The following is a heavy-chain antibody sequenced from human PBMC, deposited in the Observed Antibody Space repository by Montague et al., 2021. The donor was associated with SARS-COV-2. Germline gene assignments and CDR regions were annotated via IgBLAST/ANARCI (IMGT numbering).Heavy chain of an antibody. J-gene: IGHJ3*02. V-gene: IGHV4-39*01. Sequence: SETLSLTCTVSGGSISSSSYYWGWIRQPPGKGLEWIGSIYYNGSTYYNPSLKSRVTISVDTSKNQFSLKLSSVTAADTAVYYCARIGWLRGAFDIWGQGTMVTVSS. D-gene: IGHD5-12*01. CDR2: IYYNGST. CDR1: GGSISSSSYY. CDR3: ARIGWLRGAFDI.